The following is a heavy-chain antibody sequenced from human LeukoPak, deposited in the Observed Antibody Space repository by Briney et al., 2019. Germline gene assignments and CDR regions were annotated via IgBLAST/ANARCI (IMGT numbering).Heavy chain of an antibody. V-gene: IGHV3-30-3*01. CDR1: GLTFSSYA. CDR3: ARDPTLWFGTFDY. D-gene: IGHD3-10*01. Sequence: GGSRRLSCAASGLTFSSYAMHWVRQAPGKGLEWVAVISYDGSNKYYADSVKGRFTISRDNSKNTLYLQMNSLRAEDTAVYYCARDPTLWFGTFDYWGQGTLVTVSS. J-gene: IGHJ4*02. CDR2: ISYDGSNK.